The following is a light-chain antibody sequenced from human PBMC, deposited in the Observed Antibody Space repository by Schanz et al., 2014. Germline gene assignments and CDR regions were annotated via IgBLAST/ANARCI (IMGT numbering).Light chain of an antibody. CDR2: RAS. Sequence: EVLLTQSPGTLSLSPGEGATLSCRASQSVTNNHLAWYQQKPGQAPRLLISRASTRATGIPDRFSGSGSGTDFTLTISRLDPEDFAVYYCQQYGTSSRTFGQGTRVDIK. J-gene: IGKJ1*01. CDR1: QSVTNNH. CDR3: QQYGTSSRT. V-gene: IGKV3-20*01.